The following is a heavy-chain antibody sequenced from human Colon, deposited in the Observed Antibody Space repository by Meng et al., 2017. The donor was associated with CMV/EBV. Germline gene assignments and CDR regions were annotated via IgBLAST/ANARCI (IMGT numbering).Heavy chain of an antibody. Sequence: GESLKISCVASGFTFSNYAMHWVRQAPGKRPEWLTFILFDGSDAHYADSLGGRFTISRDDSKNSVYLQMNGLRDGDTGLYYCARARSPTHFDYWGQGALVTVSS. CDR3: ARARSPTHFDY. V-gene: IGHV3-33*01. J-gene: IGHJ4*02. CDR2: ILFDGSDA. CDR1: GFTFSNYA.